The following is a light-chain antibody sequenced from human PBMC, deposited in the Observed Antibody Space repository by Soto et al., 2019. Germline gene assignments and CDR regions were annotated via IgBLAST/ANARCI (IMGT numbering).Light chain of an antibody. CDR2: AAS. V-gene: IGKV1-27*01. J-gene: IGKJ1*01. Sequence: DIQMTQSPSSLSASVGDRVTITCRARQGISTYLVWYQQKPGTVPKLLIFAASTLQSGVPSRFSGSGSVTDFTLTISSLQPEDVASYFCQNYFGAQWTFGHGTKVEIK. CDR3: QNYFGAQWT. CDR1: QGISTY.